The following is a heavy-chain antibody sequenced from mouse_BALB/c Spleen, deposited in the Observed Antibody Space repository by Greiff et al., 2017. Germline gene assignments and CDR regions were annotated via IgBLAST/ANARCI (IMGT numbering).Heavy chain of an antibody. CDR3: ARRDGYYWYFDV. Sequence: VQLKESGPELVKPGASVKISCKTSGYTFTEYTMHWVKQSHGKSLEWIGGINPNNGGTSYNQKFKGKATLTVDKSSSTAYMELRSLTSEDSAVYYGARRDGYYWYFDVWGAGTTVTVSS. D-gene: IGHD2-3*01. V-gene: IGHV1-18*01. CDR2: INPNNGGT. J-gene: IGHJ1*01. CDR1: GYTFTEYT.